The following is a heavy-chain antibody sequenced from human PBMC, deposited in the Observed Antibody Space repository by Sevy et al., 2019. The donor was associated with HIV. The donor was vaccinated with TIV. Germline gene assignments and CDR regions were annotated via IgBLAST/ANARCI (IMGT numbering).Heavy chain of an antibody. J-gene: IGHJ4*02. V-gene: IGHV1-24*01. Sequence: ASVKVSCKVSGYTLTELSMHWVRQAPGKGLEWMGSFDTEDGETLYAQKFRGRVTMTENTSTATAYMELSSLRSEDTAVYYCATNTDYGDSDYWGQGTLVTVSS. CDR3: ATNTDYGDSDY. CDR1: GYTLTELS. CDR2: FDTEDGET. D-gene: IGHD4-17*01.